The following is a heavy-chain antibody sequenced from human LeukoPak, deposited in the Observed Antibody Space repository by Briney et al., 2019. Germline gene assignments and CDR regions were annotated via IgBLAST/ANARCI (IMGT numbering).Heavy chain of an antibody. Sequence: GASVKVSCKASGGTFSGYAISWVRQAPGQGLEWMGGIIPIFGTANYAQKFQGRVTITTDESTSTAYMELSSLRSEDTAVYYCARGLGYSRTGYFDYWGQGTLVTVSS. V-gene: IGHV1-69*05. D-gene: IGHD6-13*01. J-gene: IGHJ4*02. CDR3: ARGLGYSRTGYFDY. CDR2: IIPIFGTA. CDR1: GGTFSGYA.